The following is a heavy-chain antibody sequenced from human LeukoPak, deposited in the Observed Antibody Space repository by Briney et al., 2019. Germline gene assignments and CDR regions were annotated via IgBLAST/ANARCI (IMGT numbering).Heavy chain of an antibody. CDR1: GYSISSGYY. CDR3: ARDPDPDAFDI. Sequence: PSETLSLTCTVSGYSISSGYYWGWIRQPPGKGLEWIGSIYHSGSTYYNPSLKNRVTISVDTSKNQFSLKLSSVTAADTAVYYCARDPDPDAFDIWGQGTMVTVSS. J-gene: IGHJ3*02. V-gene: IGHV4-38-2*02. D-gene: IGHD1-14*01. CDR2: IYHSGST.